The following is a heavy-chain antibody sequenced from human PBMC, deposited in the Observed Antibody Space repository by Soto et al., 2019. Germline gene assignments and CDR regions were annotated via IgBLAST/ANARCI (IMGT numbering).Heavy chain of an antibody. CDR2: IYYSGST. Sequence: SETLALTCAVSGCSMRSYYWSWIRQPPGKGLEWIGYIYYSGSTNYNPSLKSRVTISVDTSKNQFSLKLSSVTAADTAVYYCARATYYYDSSGYYQLKYYFDYWGQGTLVTVSS. CDR3: ARATYYYDSSGYYQLKYYFDY. V-gene: IGHV4-59*01. CDR1: GCSMRSYY. J-gene: IGHJ4*02. D-gene: IGHD3-22*01.